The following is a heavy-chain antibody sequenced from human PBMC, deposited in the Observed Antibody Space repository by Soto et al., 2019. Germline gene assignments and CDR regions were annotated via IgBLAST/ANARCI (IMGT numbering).Heavy chain of an antibody. CDR1: GYTFTSYA. V-gene: IGHV1-3*01. Sequence: GASVKVSCKASGYTFTSYAMHWVRQAPGQRLEWMGWINAGNGNTKYSQKFQGRVTITRDTSASTAYMELSSLRSEDTAVYYCARVGYCSGGSCYSVFDYWGQGTLVTVSS. CDR2: INAGNGNT. D-gene: IGHD2-15*01. CDR3: ARVGYCSGGSCYSVFDY. J-gene: IGHJ4*02.